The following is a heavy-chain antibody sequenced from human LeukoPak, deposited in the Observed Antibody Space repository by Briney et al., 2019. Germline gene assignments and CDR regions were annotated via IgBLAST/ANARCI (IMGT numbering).Heavy chain of an antibody. D-gene: IGHD3-3*01. CDR3: ARDQYDTWSRRGNFDS. CDR1: GFIFSNFW. J-gene: IGHJ4*02. Sequence: GGSLRLSCAASGFIFSNFWMSWVRQAPGKGLEWVANIKQDGSEKYYVDSLKGRFTISRDNAKNSLYLQMNSLRAEDTAVFYCARDQYDTWSRRGNFDSWGQGTLVIVSS. V-gene: IGHV3-7*03. CDR2: IKQDGSEK.